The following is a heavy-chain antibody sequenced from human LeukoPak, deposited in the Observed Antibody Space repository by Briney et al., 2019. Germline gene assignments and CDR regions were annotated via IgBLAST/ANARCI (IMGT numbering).Heavy chain of an antibody. J-gene: IGHJ3*02. CDR2: ISYDRSNK. D-gene: IGHD4-17*01. CDR1: GFTFSSYG. Sequence: GRSLRLSCAASGFTFSSYGMHWVRQAPGKGLEWVAVISYDRSNKYYADSVKGRFTISRDNSKNTLYLQMNSLRAEDTAVYYCAKKNIDYGDYEGAFDIWGQGTMVTVSS. CDR3: AKKNIDYGDYEGAFDI. V-gene: IGHV3-30*18.